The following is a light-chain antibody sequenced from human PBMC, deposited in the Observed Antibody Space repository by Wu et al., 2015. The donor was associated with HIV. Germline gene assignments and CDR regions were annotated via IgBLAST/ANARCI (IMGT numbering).Light chain of an antibody. J-gene: IGKJ5*01. Sequence: EIVLTQSPGTLSLSPGERATLSCRASRSLSSFLAWYQQKPDQAPRLLIYGASNRATGIPDRFSGGGSGTDFTLTISRLEPEDFAVYYCQQYRFSPITFGQGTRLEIK. CDR3: QQYRFSPIT. V-gene: IGKV3-20*01. CDR1: RSLSSF. CDR2: GAS.